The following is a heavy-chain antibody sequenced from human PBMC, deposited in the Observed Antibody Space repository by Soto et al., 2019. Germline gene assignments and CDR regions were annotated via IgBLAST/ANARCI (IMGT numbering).Heavy chain of an antibody. CDR3: AKGPQIRFLEWLFADFYFDY. CDR1: GYSISSGYY. D-gene: IGHD3-3*01. J-gene: IGHJ4*02. V-gene: IGHV4-38-2*01. CDR2: IYHSGST. Sequence: WETLSLTCAVSGYSISSGYYWGWIRQPPGKGLEWIGSIYHSGSTYYNPSLKSRVTISVDTSKNQFSLKLSSVTAADTAVYYCAKGPQIRFLEWLFADFYFDYWGQGTLVTVSS.